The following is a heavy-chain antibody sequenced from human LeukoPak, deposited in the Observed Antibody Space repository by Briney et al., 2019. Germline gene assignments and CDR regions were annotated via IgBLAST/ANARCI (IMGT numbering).Heavy chain of an antibody. D-gene: IGHD6-6*01. Sequence: GGSLRLSCAASGFTFDDYGMHWVRQAPGKGLEWVSGISWNSGSIGYADSVKGRFTISRDNAKNSLYLQMNSLRAEDTALYYCAKDLTSSSSYFQHWGQGTLVTVSS. CDR2: ISWNSGSI. V-gene: IGHV3-9*01. CDR1: GFTFDDYG. CDR3: AKDLTSSSSYFQH. J-gene: IGHJ1*01.